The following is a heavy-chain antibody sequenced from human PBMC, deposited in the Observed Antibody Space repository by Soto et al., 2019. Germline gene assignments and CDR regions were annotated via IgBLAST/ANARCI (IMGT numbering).Heavy chain of an antibody. CDR3: ARSREQLVLYGMDV. CDR2: ISAYNGNT. CDR1: GYTFTSYV. J-gene: IGHJ6*02. Sequence: QVQLVQSGAEVKKPGASVKVSCKASGYTFTSYVISCVRQAPGQGLEWMGWISAYNGNTNYAQKLQGRVTMTTDTSTSTAYMELRSRRSDYKAVYYCARSREQLVLYGMDVWGQGTTVTVSS. V-gene: IGHV1-18*01. D-gene: IGHD6-13*01.